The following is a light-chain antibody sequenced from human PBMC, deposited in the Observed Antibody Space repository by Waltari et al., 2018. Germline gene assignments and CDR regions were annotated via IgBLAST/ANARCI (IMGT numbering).Light chain of an antibody. CDR2: DVS. Sequence: QSALTQPASVSGSPGQSLTISCTGTSSDVGGYHYVSWYQQHPGKAPKLMIYDVSKRPSXXXXXXSGSKSGNTASLTISGLQAEDEADYYCSSYTSSSTLYVFGTGTKVTVL. V-gene: IGLV2-14*01. J-gene: IGLJ1*01. CDR1: SSDVGGYHY. CDR3: SSYTSSSTLYV.